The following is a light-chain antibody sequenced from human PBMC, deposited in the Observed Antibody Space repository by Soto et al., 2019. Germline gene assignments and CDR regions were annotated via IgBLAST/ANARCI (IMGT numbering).Light chain of an antibody. Sequence: EIVMTQSPATLSVSPGERATLSFRASQSVSSNLAWYQQKTGQAPRLLIYGAATRATGIPARFSGSGSGTEFTLTISSMLSEDFAVYYCQQRNIWPPVTFGQGTRLEI. CDR2: GAA. J-gene: IGKJ5*01. V-gene: IGKV3-15*01. CDR1: QSVSSN. CDR3: QQRNIWPPVT.